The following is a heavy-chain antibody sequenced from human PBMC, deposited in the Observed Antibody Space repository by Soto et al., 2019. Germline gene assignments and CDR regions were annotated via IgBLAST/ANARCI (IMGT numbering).Heavy chain of an antibody. CDR2: LVTAGYT. CDR3: ARGQPTKNYYYNVMDV. Sequence: GGSLRVSGAASGLTYSINPLPSVRHPTCKGQAWVSALVTAGYTFSPGSVKGRFTISRENAKNSLYLQMNSQRAGDTSVYYCARGQPTKNYYYNVMDVWGQGSTVTVSS. CDR1: GLTYSINP. V-gene: IGHV3-13*04. J-gene: IGHJ6*02.